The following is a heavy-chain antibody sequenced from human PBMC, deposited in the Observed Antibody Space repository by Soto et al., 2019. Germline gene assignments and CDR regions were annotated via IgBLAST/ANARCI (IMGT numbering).Heavy chain of an antibody. V-gene: IGHV3-21*01. CDR1: GFTFSSYS. J-gene: IGHJ4*02. D-gene: IGHD2-8*01. CDR3: ARDLGGDCTNGGCYTAFLDY. CDR2: ISSSSSYI. Sequence: EVQLVESGGGLVKPGGSLRLSCAASGFTFSSYSMNWVRQAPGKGLEWVSSISSSSSYIYYADSVKGRFTISRDNAKNPLYLKMNSLRAEDTDVYYCARDLGGDCTNGGCYTAFLDYWGQGTLVTVSS.